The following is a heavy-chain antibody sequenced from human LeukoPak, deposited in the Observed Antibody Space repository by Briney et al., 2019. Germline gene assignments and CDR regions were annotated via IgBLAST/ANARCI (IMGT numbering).Heavy chain of an antibody. CDR2: IKQDGSEK. V-gene: IGHV3-7*04. CDR1: GFTFSSYW. J-gene: IGHJ4*02. CDR3: ARESSGGSCYDY. Sequence: GGSLRLSGAASGFTFSSYWMSWVRQAPGKGLEWVANIKQDGSEKYYVDSVKGRSTISRDNAKNSLYLQMNSLRAEDTAVYYCARESSGGSCYDYWGQGTLVTVSS. D-gene: IGHD2-15*01.